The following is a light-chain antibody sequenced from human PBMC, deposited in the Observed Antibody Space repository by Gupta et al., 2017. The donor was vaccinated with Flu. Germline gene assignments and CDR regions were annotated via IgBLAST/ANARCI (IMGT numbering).Light chain of an antibody. Sequence: SYVLAQSPSVSVAPGQTATITCGGDNIGGKSVHWYQQKPGQAPVLVGYNDDDRPSGIPDRFSGSNSGNRATLTITGAEAGDEADFYCQVWDSAGGHIVFGGGTKLTVL. CDR2: NDD. CDR3: QVWDSAGGHIV. J-gene: IGLJ2*01. CDR1: NIGGKS. V-gene: IGLV3-21*02.